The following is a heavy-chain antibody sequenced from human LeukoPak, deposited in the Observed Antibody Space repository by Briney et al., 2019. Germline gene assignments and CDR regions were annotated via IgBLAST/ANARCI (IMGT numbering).Heavy chain of an antibody. Sequence: PSETLSLTCTVSGGSISSSSYYWGWIRQPPGTGLEWIGSIYYSGSTYYNPSLKSRVTISVDTSKNQFSLKLSSVTAADTAVYYCARQKDIVVVPALNWFDPWGQGTLVTVSS. J-gene: IGHJ5*02. D-gene: IGHD2-2*01. CDR2: IYYSGST. V-gene: IGHV4-39*01. CDR1: GGSISSSSYY. CDR3: ARQKDIVVVPALNWFDP.